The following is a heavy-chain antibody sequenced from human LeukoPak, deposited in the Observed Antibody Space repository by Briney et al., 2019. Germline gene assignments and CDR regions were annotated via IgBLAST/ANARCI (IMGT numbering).Heavy chain of an antibody. Sequence: PGGSLRLSCATSGFTLRSYGMSWVRQAPGKGLKWVSSISGSLDSTYYADSVKGRFTISRDNSKNTLYLEMNNLKAEDTAIYYCATRSVVGRGGQGTLVIVSS. CDR3: ATRSVVGR. CDR2: ISGSLDST. V-gene: IGHV3-23*01. J-gene: IGHJ4*02. CDR1: GFTLRSYG. D-gene: IGHD1-26*01.